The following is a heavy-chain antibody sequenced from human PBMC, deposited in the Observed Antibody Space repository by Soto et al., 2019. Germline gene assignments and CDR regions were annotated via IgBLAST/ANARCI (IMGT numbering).Heavy chain of an antibody. CDR1: GYTFTSYG. V-gene: IGHV1-18*01. Sequence: ASVKVSCKASGYTFTSYGISWMRQAPGQGLEWMGWISAYNGNTNYAQKLQGRVTMTTDTSTSTAYMELRSLRSDDTAVYYCARGPDLYCSSTSCYASYYYYYYMDVWGKGTTVTVSS. D-gene: IGHD2-2*01. CDR3: ARGPDLYCSSTSCYASYYYYYYMDV. CDR2: ISAYNGNT. J-gene: IGHJ6*03.